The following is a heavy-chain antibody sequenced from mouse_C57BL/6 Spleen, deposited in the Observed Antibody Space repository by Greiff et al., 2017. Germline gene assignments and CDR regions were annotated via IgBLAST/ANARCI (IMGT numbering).Heavy chain of an antibody. CDR2: ISYDGSN. CDR3: ARGDYYGRIYFDY. Sequence: EVKLMESGPGLVKPSQSLSLTCSVTGYSITSGYYWNWIRQFPGNKLEWMGYISYDGSNNYNPSLKNRISITRDTSKNQFFLKLNSVTTEDTATYYCARGDYYGRIYFDYWGQGTTLTVSS. D-gene: IGHD1-1*01. CDR1: GYSITSGYY. V-gene: IGHV3-6*01. J-gene: IGHJ2*01.